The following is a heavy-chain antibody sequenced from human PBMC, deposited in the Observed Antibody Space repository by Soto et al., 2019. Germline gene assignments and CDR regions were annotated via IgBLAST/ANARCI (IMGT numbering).Heavy chain of an antibody. V-gene: IGHV4-30-2*01. CDR2: IYHSGST. CDR1: GGSISSGGYS. Sequence: QLQLQESGSGLVKPSQTLSLTCAVSGGSISSGGYSWSWVRQPPGKGLEWIGYIYHSGSTYYNPSLKRRVTISVDRSKNQYSLKLSSVTAADTAVYYCAAGGGLPRYYWGQGTLVTVSS. CDR3: AAGGGLPRYY. D-gene: IGHD5-12*01. J-gene: IGHJ4*02.